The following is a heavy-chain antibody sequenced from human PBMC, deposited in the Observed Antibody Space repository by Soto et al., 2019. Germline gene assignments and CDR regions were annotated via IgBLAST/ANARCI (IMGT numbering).Heavy chain of an antibody. CDR3: ASSYGTSWYGDY. D-gene: IGHD6-13*01. Sequence: QVQLVQSGAEVKKPGSSVKVSCKVSGGAFSSYALTWVRQAPGQGLEWMGGVIPMSGTPNYAQKFQGRVTITAEDSTTTAYMELSSLRSEDTAVYYCASSYGTSWYGDYWGQGTLVTVS. CDR1: GGAFSSYA. J-gene: IGHJ4*02. CDR2: VIPMSGTP. V-gene: IGHV1-69*01.